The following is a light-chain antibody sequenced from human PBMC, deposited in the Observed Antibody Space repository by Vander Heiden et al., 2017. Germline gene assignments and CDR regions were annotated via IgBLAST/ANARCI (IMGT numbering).Light chain of an antibody. V-gene: IGKV4-1*01. Sequence: DIVMNQSPDSLVVALGERAIIDCKSSQSGLKNSNNKNYLSWYQVKPGQPPKLLIYWASTRESGVPGRFSGSESGTDFSLTISSLQAEDVAVYYCHQYYTTPRTFGQGTKLEI. CDR3: HQYYTTPRT. CDR2: WAS. J-gene: IGKJ1*01. CDR1: QSGLKNSNNKNY.